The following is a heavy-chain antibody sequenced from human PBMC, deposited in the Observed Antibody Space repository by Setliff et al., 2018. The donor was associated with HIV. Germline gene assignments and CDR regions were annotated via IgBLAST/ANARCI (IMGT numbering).Heavy chain of an antibody. J-gene: IGHJ5*02. Sequence: GASVKVSCKASGYRFTGFAIHWVRQAPGQRFEWMGWINAGTGNTKYSQKFQDRVTISRDIHANTAYMELSSLRSEDTAIYYCARDISDSDVWWLDPWGQGTLVTVSS. CDR3: ARDISDSDVWWLDP. V-gene: IGHV1-3*01. CDR1: GYRFTGFA. D-gene: IGHD2-21*01. CDR2: INAGTGNT.